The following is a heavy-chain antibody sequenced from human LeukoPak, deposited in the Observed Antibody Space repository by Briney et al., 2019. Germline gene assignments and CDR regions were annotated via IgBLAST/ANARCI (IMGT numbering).Heavy chain of an antibody. CDR3: ARFYGSSWDGGNFQH. CDR1: VGSITDYY. CDR2: LYTNGST. V-gene: IGHV4-4*07. D-gene: IGHD6-13*01. Sequence: PSETLSLTCTVSVGSITDYYWSWIRQPAGKGLEWIGHLYTNGSTNYNPSLKSRVTMSGDTSKNQFSLKLTSVTSADTAVYYCARFYGSSWDGGNFQHWGQGTLVTVSS. J-gene: IGHJ1*01.